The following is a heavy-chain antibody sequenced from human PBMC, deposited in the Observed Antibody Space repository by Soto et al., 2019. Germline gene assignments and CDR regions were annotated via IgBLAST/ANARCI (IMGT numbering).Heavy chain of an antibody. CDR1: GFTFSTYA. V-gene: IGHV3-23*01. CDR3: AKGLRCTSVSCHLAPFVF. J-gene: IGHJ4*02. Sequence: VGSLRLSCAASGFTFSTYAMSWVRQSPGKGLEWVSAMSGSGATTHRADSVKGRFTISRDNSKNTLYLQLNSLRAEDTAVYFCAKGLRCTSVSCHLAPFVFWGQGTLVTVSS. CDR2: MSGSGATT. D-gene: IGHD2-8*02.